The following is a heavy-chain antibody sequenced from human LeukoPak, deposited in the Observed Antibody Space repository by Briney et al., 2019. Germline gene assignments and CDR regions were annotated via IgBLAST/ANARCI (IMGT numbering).Heavy chain of an antibody. CDR1: GYTFTSYD. CDR3: AGGRSIAARRRDWFDP. J-gene: IGHJ5*02. D-gene: IGHD6-6*01. V-gene: IGHV1-8*01. CDR2: MNPNSGNT. Sequence: ASVKVSCKASGYTFTSYDINWVRQATGQGLEWMGWMNPNSGNTGYAQKFQGRVTMTRNTSISTAYMELSSLRSEDTAVYYCAGGRSIAARRRDWFDPWGQGTLVTVSS.